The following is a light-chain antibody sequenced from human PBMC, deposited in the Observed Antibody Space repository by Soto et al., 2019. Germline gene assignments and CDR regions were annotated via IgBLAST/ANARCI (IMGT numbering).Light chain of an antibody. V-gene: IGKV3-15*01. CDR1: QSVSSN. CDR3: QQYNNWPIT. Sequence: EIVMTQSPATLSVSTGERATLSFRASQSVSSNLAWYQQKPGQAPRLLIYGASTRATGIPDRFSGSGSGTEFTLSISSLQSEDFAIYYCQQYNNWPITFGQGTRLEIK. CDR2: GAS. J-gene: IGKJ5*01.